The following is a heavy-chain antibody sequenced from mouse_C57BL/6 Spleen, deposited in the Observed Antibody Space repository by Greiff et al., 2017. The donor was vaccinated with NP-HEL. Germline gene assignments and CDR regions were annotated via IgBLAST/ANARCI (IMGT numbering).Heavy chain of an antibody. CDR2: ISYDGSN. Sequence: DVKLQESGPGLVKPSQSLSLPCSVPGYSITSGYYWNWIRQFPGNKLEWMGYISYDGSNNYNPSLKNRISITRDTAKNQFFLKLNSVTTEDTATYYCASFTTGYFDYWGQGTTLTVSS. V-gene: IGHV3-6*01. CDR3: ASFTTGYFDY. J-gene: IGHJ2*01. CDR1: GYSITSGYY. D-gene: IGHD1-1*01.